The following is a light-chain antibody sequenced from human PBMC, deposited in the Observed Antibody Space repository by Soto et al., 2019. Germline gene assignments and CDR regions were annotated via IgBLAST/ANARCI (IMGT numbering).Light chain of an antibody. CDR1: QGIATG. Sequence: IQLTQSPSSLSASIRDTVSITCRASQGIATGLAWYQQKPVAPPRLLIYAASSLQTGVPSRFSGSGSGTDFTLTISSLQPEDFATYYCLQDYNYPRTFGQGTKVDIK. CDR3: LQDYNYPRT. J-gene: IGKJ1*01. V-gene: IGKV1-6*01. CDR2: AAS.